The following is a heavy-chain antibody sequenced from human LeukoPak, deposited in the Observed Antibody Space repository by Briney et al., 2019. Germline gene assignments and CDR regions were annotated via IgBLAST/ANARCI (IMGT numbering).Heavy chain of an antibody. Sequence: SETLSLTCTVSGGSISSSSYYWGWLRQPPGKGLEWIVSLFYSGSTYYDPSLKSRVTISVDTSKNQFSLKVTSVTAADTAVYYCARHSRYGLYYFDYWGQGTLVTVSS. CDR3: ARHSRYGLYYFDY. CDR1: GGSISSSSYY. V-gene: IGHV4-39*01. D-gene: IGHD5-18*01. J-gene: IGHJ4*02. CDR2: LFYSGST.